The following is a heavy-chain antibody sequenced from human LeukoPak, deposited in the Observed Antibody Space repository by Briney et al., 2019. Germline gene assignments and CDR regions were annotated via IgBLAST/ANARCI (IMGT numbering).Heavy chain of an antibody. V-gene: IGHV3-53*01. D-gene: IGHD6-13*01. CDR3: AREIPATGTYYFDY. CDR2: LYSGGTT. J-gene: IGHJ4*02. Sequence: GGSLRLSCAASGFTASSNYMSWVRQAPGKGLEWVSVLYSGGTTYYADSVKGRFTISRDNSKNTLYLQMNSLRAEDTAVYYCAREIPATGTYYFDYWGQGTLVTVSS. CDR1: GFTASSNY.